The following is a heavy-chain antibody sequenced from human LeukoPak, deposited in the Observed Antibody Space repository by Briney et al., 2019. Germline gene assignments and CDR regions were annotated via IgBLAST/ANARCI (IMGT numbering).Heavy chain of an antibody. CDR1: GFTFSSYA. CDR2: ISGSGGST. D-gene: IGHD3-10*01. Sequence: GGSLRLSCAASGFTFSSYAISWVRQAPGKGLEWVSAISGSGGSTYYADSVKGRFTISRDNSKNTLYLQMNSLRAEDTAVYYCATWPYGSENGMDVWGQGTTVTVSS. J-gene: IGHJ6*02. CDR3: ATWPYGSENGMDV. V-gene: IGHV3-23*01.